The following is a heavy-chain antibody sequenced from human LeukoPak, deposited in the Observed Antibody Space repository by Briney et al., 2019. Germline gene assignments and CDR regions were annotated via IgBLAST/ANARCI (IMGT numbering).Heavy chain of an antibody. Sequence: GGSLRLSCAASGFTFSTYAMTWVRQAPGKGLEWVSTISGGGAGTYYADSVKGRFTISRDNAKNSLYLQMNSLRDEDTAVYYCASPIYGDYVDYYYYGMDVWGQGTTVTVSS. CDR1: GFTFSTYA. D-gene: IGHD4-17*01. V-gene: IGHV3-23*01. CDR2: ISGGGAGT. CDR3: ASPIYGDYVDYYYYGMDV. J-gene: IGHJ6*02.